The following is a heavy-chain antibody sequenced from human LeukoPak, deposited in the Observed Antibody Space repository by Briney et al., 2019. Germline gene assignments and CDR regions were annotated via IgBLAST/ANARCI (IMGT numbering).Heavy chain of an antibody. V-gene: IGHV4-34*01. D-gene: IGHD5-24*01. CDR3: ARVDGYPRAFDI. CDR2: INHSGST. CDR1: GGSFSGYY. J-gene: IGHJ3*02. Sequence: ASETLSLTCAVYGGSFSGYYWSWIRQPPGKGLEWIGEINHSGSTNYNPSLKSRVTISVDTSKNQFSLKLSSVTAADTAVYYCARVDGYPRAFDIWGQGTMVTVSS.